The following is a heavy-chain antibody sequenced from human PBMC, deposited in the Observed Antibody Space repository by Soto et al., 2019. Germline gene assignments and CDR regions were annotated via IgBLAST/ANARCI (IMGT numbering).Heavy chain of an antibody. V-gene: IGHV3-48*01. CDR2: ISSSSSTI. CDR3: ASPEGDTALDY. CDR1: GFTFSSYS. D-gene: IGHD5-18*01. J-gene: IGHJ4*02. Sequence: GGSLRLSCAASGFTFSSYSMNRVRQAPGKGLEWVSYISSSSSTIYYADSVKGRFTISRDNAKNSLYLQMNSLRAEDTAVYYCASPEGDTALDYWGQGTLVTVSS.